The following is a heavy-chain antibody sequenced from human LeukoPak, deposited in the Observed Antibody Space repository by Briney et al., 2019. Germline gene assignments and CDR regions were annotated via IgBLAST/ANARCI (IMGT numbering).Heavy chain of an antibody. CDR3: ARVGAGYSYDEYYYYMDV. D-gene: IGHD5-18*01. J-gene: IGHJ6*03. CDR2: IYHSGST. Sequence: SETLSLTCTVSGYSISSGYYWGWIRQPPGKGLEWIGSIYHSGSTYCNPSLKSRVTISVDTSKNQFSLKLSSVTAADTAVYYCARVGAGYSYDEYYYYMDVWGKGTTVTVSS. CDR1: GYSISSGYY. V-gene: IGHV4-38-2*02.